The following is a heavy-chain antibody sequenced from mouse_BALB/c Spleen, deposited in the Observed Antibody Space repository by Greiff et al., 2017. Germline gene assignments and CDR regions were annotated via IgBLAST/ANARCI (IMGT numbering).Heavy chain of an antibody. Sequence: QVQLQQSGPELVKPGASVKMSCKASGYTFTSYYIHWVKQRPGQGLEWIGWIYPGDGSTKYNEKFKGKTTLTADKSSSTAYMLLSSLTSEDSAIYFCARWGYYEDAMDYWGQGTSVTVSS. J-gene: IGHJ4*01. V-gene: IGHV1S56*01. CDR3: ARWGYYEDAMDY. D-gene: IGHD2-3*01. CDR2: IYPGDGST. CDR1: GYTFTSYY.